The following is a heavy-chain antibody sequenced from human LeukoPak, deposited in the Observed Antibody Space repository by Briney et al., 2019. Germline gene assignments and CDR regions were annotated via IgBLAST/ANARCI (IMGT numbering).Heavy chain of an antibody. J-gene: IGHJ6*03. Sequence: GASVTVSFTASGGTFTIYAISWVRQAPGQGLEWMGGIIPIFGTANYAQKFQGRVTITTDESTSTAYMELSSLRSEDTAVYYCARCSSYYYYYMDVWGKGTTVTVSS. CDR3: ARCSSYYYYYMDV. CDR2: IIPIFGTA. CDR1: GGTFTIYA. V-gene: IGHV1-69*05. D-gene: IGHD6-13*01.